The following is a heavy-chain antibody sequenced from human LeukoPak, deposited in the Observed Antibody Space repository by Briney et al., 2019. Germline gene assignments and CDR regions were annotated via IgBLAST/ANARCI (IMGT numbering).Heavy chain of an antibody. CDR2: IYPNNGAT. V-gene: IGHV1-2*02. Sequence: GASVKVSCKASGYTFSGTGWYLYWLRQAPGQGLECMGWIYPNNGATGYAQKFQGRVVMTRDTSISTAYMELSRLRPDDTAVYYCARDGPAQMVDFDYWGQGTLVTVSS. CDR1: GYTFSGTGWY. J-gene: IGHJ4*02. D-gene: IGHD3-10*01. CDR3: ARDGPAQMVDFDY.